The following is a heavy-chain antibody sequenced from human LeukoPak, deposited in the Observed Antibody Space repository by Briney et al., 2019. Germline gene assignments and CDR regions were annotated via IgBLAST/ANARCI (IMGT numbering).Heavy chain of an antibody. CDR2: INPDNGGT. CDR1: RYTFTGYY. D-gene: IGHD3-10*02. CDR3: APSDVYYLDY. J-gene: IGHJ4*02. Sequence: ASVKVSCKASRYTFTGYYIHWVRQAPGQGPEWMGWINPDNGGTNYAQKFQGRVTMTRDTSINTAYMEVSRLKPDDTAVYYCAPSDVYYLDYWGQGTLVTVSS. V-gene: IGHV1-2*02.